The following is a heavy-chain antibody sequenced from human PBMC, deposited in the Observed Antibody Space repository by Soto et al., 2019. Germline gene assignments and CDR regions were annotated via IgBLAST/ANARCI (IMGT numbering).Heavy chain of an antibody. CDR1: GFTFSRYV. V-gene: IGHV3-23*01. J-gene: IGHJ5*02. CDR3: VKDRGPEIRWNWFDP. D-gene: IGHD2-15*01. Sequence: EVQLLESGGGLVQPGGSLRLSCAASGFTFSRYVLSWVRQAPGKGLEWVSGISGSGGNTHYADSVKGRFTISRDNSNNTLHLQMNSLRADDPAVYYCVKDRGPEIRWNWFDPWGQGTLVTVPS. CDR2: ISGSGGNT.